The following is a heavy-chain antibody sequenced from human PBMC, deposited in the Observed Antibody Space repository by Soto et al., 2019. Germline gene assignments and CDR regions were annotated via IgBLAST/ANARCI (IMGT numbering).Heavy chain of an antibody. CDR1: GFTFSSYA. CDR3: AKSPYCSGGSCYHYWYFDL. CDR2: ISGSGGST. J-gene: IGHJ2*01. V-gene: IGHV3-23*01. Sequence: EVQLLESGGGLVQPGGSLRLSCAASGFTFSSYAMSWVRQAPGKGLEWVSAISGSGGSTYYADSVKGRFTISRDNSKNTLYLQMNSLRAEDTAVYYWAKSPYCSGGSCYHYWYFDLWGRGTLVTVSS. D-gene: IGHD2-15*01.